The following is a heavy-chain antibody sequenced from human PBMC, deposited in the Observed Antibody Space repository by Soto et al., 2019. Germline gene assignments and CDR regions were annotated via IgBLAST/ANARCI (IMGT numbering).Heavy chain of an antibody. CDR2: INPNSGGT. Sequence: ASVKVSCKASGYTFTGYYMHWVRQAPGQGLEWMGWINPNSGGTNYAQKFQGWVTMTRDTSISTAYMELSRLRSDDTAVYYCARETTIFGVAWRRYYGMDVWGQGTTVTVSS. D-gene: IGHD3-3*01. CDR1: GYTFTGYY. CDR3: ARETTIFGVAWRRYYGMDV. V-gene: IGHV1-2*04. J-gene: IGHJ6*02.